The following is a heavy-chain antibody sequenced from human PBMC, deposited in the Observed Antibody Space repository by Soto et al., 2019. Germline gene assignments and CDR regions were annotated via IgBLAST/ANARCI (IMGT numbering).Heavy chain of an antibody. V-gene: IGHV3-48*01. D-gene: IGHD3-3*01. CDR3: AREELRFLEWLLSFDY. J-gene: IGHJ4*02. CDR2: ISSSSSTI. Sequence: VQLVESGGGLVQPGGSLRLSCAASGFTFSSYSMNWVRQAPGKGLEWVSYISSSSSTIYYADSVKGRFTISRDNAKNSLYLQMNSLRAEDTAVYYCAREELRFLEWLLSFDYWGQGTLVTVSS. CDR1: GFTFSSYS.